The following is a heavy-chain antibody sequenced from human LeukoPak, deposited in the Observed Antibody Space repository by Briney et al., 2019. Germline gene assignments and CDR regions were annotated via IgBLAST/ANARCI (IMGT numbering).Heavy chain of an antibody. V-gene: IGHV3-23*01. CDR3: ARPQVVVLNPFDY. Sequence: GGSLRLSCAASGFTFSTYAMSCVRQAPGKGLEWVSAITGSADRTHYADSVKGRFTISRDNSKNIVYLQMNSLRAKDTAVYFCARPQVVVLNPFDYWGQGTLVTVSS. D-gene: IGHD3-10*01. J-gene: IGHJ4*02. CDR1: GFTFSTYA. CDR2: ITGSADRT.